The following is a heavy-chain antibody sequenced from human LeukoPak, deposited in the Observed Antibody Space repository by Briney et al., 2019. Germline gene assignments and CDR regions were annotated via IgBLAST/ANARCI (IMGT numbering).Heavy chain of an antibody. J-gene: IGHJ5*02. CDR3: ARAYCGGDCYLNWFDP. D-gene: IGHD2-21*01. CDR1: GGSISSSSYY. CDR2: IYYSGST. V-gene: IGHV4-39*01. Sequence: PSETLSLTCTVSGGSISSSSYYWGWIRQPPGEGLEWIGSIYYSGSTYYNPSLKSRVTISVDTSKNQFSLKLSSVTAADTAVYYCARAYCGGDCYLNWFDPWGQGTLVTVSS.